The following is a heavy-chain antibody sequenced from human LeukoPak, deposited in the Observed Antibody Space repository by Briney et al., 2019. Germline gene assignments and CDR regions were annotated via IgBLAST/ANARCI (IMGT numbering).Heavy chain of an antibody. CDR1: GFTFSSSA. J-gene: IGHJ4*02. V-gene: IGHV3-30-3*01. D-gene: IGHD6-19*01. Sequence: GGSLRLSCAASGFTFSSSAMQWVRQAPDKGLEWVAVISYDGSNKYYADSVKGRFTISGDNSKNTLYLQMNSLRADDTAVYYCARDRDSSGWYEGLDYWGQGTLVTVSS. CDR2: ISYDGSNK. CDR3: ARDRDSSGWYEGLDY.